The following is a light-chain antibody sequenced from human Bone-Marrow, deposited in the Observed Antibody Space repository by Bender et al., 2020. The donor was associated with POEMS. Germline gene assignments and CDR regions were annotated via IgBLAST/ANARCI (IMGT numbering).Light chain of an antibody. V-gene: IGLV8-61*01. CDR3: LLYVDRGTWV. CDR2: NTN. J-gene: IGLJ3*02. CDR1: SGSVSTTYY. Sequence: QTVVTQEPSFSVSPGGTVTLTCGLSSGSVSTTYYPSWYQQTPGQAPRTLIYNTNTRSSGVPDRFSGSILGNEAALTITGARADDESDYYCLLYVDRGTWVFGGGTKLTVL.